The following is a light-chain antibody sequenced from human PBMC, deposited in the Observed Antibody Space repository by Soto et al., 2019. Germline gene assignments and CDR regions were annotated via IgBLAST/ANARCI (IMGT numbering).Light chain of an antibody. V-gene: IGKV1-5*01. CDR1: QSISRW. CDR2: DAT. J-gene: IGKJ1*01. CDR3: KQYSSYWT. Sequence: DTQMTQSPSTLSASVGDIVTITCRASQSISRWLAWYQQKPGKAPKLLIHDATSLESGVQSRFSGSGSGTEFTLTIRSLQPDDFATYYCKQYSSYWTFAQGTKVDIK.